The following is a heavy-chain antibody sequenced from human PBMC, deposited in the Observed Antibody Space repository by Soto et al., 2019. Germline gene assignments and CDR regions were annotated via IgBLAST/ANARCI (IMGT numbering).Heavy chain of an antibody. CDR1: GFTFKFFG. D-gene: IGHD5-12*01. CDR2: ISYDGSEK. V-gene: IGHV3-30*18. J-gene: IGHJ3*02. CDR3: AKERRYSFDAFDI. Sequence: QEQLVESGGGVVQAGRSLILSCAASGFTFKFFGMHWVRQAPGKGLEWVAVISYDGSEKYYADSVKGRFTMSRDNSKNMVYLEMSSLRPEDTSVYYCAKERRYSFDAFDIWGHGTMFTVSS.